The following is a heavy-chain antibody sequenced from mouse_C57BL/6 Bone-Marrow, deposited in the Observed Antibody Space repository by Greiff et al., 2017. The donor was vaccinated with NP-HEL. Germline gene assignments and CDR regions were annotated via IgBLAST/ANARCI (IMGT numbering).Heavy chain of an antibody. CDR1: GFTFSSYA. Sequence: EVQVVESGGGLVKPGGSLKLSCAASGFTFSSYAMSWVRQTPEKRLEWVATISDGGSYTYYPDSVKGRFTISRDNAKNNLYLQMSHLKSEDTAMYYCARETTVDDYYAMDYWGQGTSVTVSS. J-gene: IGHJ4*01. CDR2: ISDGGSYT. CDR3: ARETTVDDYYAMDY. V-gene: IGHV5-4*01. D-gene: IGHD1-1*01.